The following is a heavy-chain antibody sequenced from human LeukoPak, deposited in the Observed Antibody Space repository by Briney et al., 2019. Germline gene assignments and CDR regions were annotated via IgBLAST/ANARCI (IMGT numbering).Heavy chain of an antibody. CDR3: ARGRYNWNDGPGWFDP. CDR2: INPNSGGT. D-gene: IGHD1-1*01. CDR1: GYTLTGYY. Sequence: GASVKVSCKASGYTLTGYYMHWVRQAPGQGLEWMGRINPNSGGTNYAQKFQGRVTMTRDTSISTAYMELSRLRSDDTAVYYCARGRYNWNDGPGWFDPWGQGTLVTVSS. J-gene: IGHJ5*02. V-gene: IGHV1-2*06.